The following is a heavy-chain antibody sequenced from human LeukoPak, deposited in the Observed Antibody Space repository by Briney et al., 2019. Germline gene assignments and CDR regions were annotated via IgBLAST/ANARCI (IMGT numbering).Heavy chain of an antibody. Sequence: GGSLRLSCAASGFTFSSYAMHWVRQAPGKGLEWVAVISYDGSNKYYADSVKGRFTISRDNSKNTLYLQMNSLRAEDTAVYYCARISGSFVHYWGQGTLVTVSS. J-gene: IGHJ4*02. CDR1: GFTFSSYA. D-gene: IGHD1-26*01. CDR2: ISYDGSNK. CDR3: ARISGSFVHY. V-gene: IGHV3-30-3*01.